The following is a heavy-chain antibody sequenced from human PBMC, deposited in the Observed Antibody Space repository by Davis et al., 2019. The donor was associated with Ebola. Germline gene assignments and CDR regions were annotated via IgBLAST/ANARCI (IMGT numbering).Heavy chain of an antibody. J-gene: IGHJ4*02. D-gene: IGHD5-12*01. CDR3: ARGRPWLWVATPLRFDY. CDR2: IIPMFGTS. CDR1: GGTFSSYA. Sequence: SVKVSCKASGGTFSSYAIRWVRQAPGQGLEWMGGIIPMFGTSKHEQKFQDRVTITADESTSTAYMELSSLRSDDTAVYYCARGRPWLWVATPLRFDYWGQGALVIVSS. V-gene: IGHV1-69*13.